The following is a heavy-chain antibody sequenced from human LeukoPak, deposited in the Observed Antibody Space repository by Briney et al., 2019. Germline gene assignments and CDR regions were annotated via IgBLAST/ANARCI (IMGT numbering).Heavy chain of an antibody. D-gene: IGHD6-19*01. CDR3: ARDAQWLVPEGYFYYMDV. CDR2: ISSRSTNI. Sequence: GGSLRLSCTGSGFTFSRYSMDWFRQAPGKGLERISSISSRSTNIFYADSVKGRFTISRDNAKNSLYLQMNSLGAEDTAVYYCARDAQWLVPEGYFYYMDVWGKGTTVTVSS. J-gene: IGHJ6*03. CDR1: GFTFSRYS. V-gene: IGHV3-21*01.